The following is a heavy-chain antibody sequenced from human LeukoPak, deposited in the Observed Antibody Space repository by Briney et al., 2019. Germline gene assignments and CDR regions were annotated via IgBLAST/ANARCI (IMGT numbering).Heavy chain of an antibody. CDR1: GFTVSSNY. J-gene: IGHJ4*02. Sequence: QSGGSLRLSCAASGFTVSSNYMSWVRQAPGKGLEWVSVIYSGGSTYYADSVKGRFTISRDNSKNTLYLQMNSLRAEDTAVYYCAREGNYYDSSGYPRFDYWGQGTLVTVSS. CDR2: IYSGGST. V-gene: IGHV3-66*01. CDR3: AREGNYYDSSGYPRFDY. D-gene: IGHD3-22*01.